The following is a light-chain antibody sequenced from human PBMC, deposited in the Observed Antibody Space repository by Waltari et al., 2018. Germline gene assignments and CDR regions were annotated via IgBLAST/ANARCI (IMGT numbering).Light chain of an antibody. J-gene: IGKJ2*01. Sequence: DIQMTQSPSSLSASVGDTVTITCQAREDIRNYLNWYQQKQGEAPRLLNYDASTLETGVPSRFSGGGFGRNFTFTISGLQPEDIATYYCQHFYNLLYTFGQGTRLEIK. CDR2: DAS. CDR1: EDIRNY. V-gene: IGKV1-33*01. CDR3: QHFYNLLYT.